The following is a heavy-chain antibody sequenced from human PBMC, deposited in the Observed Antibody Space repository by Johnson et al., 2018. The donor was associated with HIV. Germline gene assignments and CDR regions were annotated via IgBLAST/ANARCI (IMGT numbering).Heavy chain of an antibody. Sequence: VQLVESGGGLAQPGGSLKVSCAASGFNFTNYWMSWVRQAPGKGLEWVANIKQDGSEKYYVDSVKGRFTISRDNAKNSLYLQMNSLRAEDTALYYCAREGAAAGPTDAFDIWGQGTMVTVSS. CDR3: AREGAAAGPTDAFDI. V-gene: IGHV3-7*03. CDR1: GFNFTNYW. J-gene: IGHJ3*02. D-gene: IGHD6-13*01. CDR2: IKQDGSEK.